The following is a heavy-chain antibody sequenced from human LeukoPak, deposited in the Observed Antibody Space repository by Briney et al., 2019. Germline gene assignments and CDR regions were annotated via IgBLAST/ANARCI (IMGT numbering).Heavy chain of an antibody. Sequence: GGSLRLSCAASGFTFSSYSMNWVRQAPGKGLEWVSSISSSSSYIYYADSVKGRFTISRDNSKNTLYLQMNSLRAEDTAVYYCAKDRGYCSSTSCYMFGGYWFDPWGQGTLVTVSS. CDR1: GFTFSSYS. V-gene: IGHV3-21*04. J-gene: IGHJ5*02. CDR2: ISSSSSYI. D-gene: IGHD2-2*03. CDR3: AKDRGYCSSTSCYMFGGYWFDP.